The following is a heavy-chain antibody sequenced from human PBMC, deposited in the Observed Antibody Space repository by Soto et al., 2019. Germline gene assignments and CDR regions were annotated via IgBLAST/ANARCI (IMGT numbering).Heavy chain of an antibody. CDR2: INPNSGGT. D-gene: IGHD6-6*01. CDR1: GYTFTGYY. CDR3: ARGRGSARPRDYYGMDV. Sequence: ASVKVSCKASGYTFTGYYMHWVRQAPGQGLEWMGWINPNSGGTNYAQKFQGWVTMTRDTSISTAYMELSRLRSDDTAVYYCARGRGSARPRDYYGMDVWGQGTTVTVSS. V-gene: IGHV1-2*04. J-gene: IGHJ6*02.